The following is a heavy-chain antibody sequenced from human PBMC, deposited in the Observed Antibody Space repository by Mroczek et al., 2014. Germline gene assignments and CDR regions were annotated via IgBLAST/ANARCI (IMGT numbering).Heavy chain of an antibody. CDR3: AKAPRSITIFGVVIPRFDY. V-gene: IGHV3-23*04. CDR2: ISGSGGST. Sequence: EVQLVETGGGLVQPGGSLRLSCAASGFTFSSYAMSWVRQAPGKGLEWVSAISGSGGSTYYADSVKGRFTISRDNSKNTLYLQMNSLRAEDTAVYYCAKAPRSITIFGVVIPRFDYWGQGTLVTVSS. D-gene: IGHD3-3*01. J-gene: IGHJ4*02. CDR1: GFTFSSYA.